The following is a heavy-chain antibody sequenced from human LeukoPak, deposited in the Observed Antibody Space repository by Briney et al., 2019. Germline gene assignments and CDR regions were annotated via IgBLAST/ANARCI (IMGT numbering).Heavy chain of an antibody. D-gene: IGHD2-15*01. V-gene: IGHV3-53*01. Sequence: QPGGSLRLSCAASGFTVSSNYMSWVRQAPGKGLEWVSVIYSGGNTYYADSVKGRFTISRDNAKNSLYLQMSSLRAEDTAVYYCAGDYSVRLLDYWGQGTLVTVSS. CDR3: AGDYSVRLLDY. CDR2: IYSGGNT. CDR1: GFTVSSNY. J-gene: IGHJ4*02.